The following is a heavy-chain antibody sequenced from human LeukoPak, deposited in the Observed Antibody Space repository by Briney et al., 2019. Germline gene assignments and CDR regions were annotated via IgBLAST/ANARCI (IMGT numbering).Heavy chain of an antibody. CDR3: ARAVSGTPRWFDP. V-gene: IGHV4-30-2*01. CDR2: IYHSGST. CDR1: GGSISSGGYS. J-gene: IGHJ5*02. D-gene: IGHD1-1*01. Sequence: PSQTLSLTCAVSGGSISSGGYSWSWIRQPPGKGLEWIGYIYHSGSTYYNPSLKSRVTISVDRSKNQFSLKLSSVTAADTAVHYCARAVSGTPRWFDPWGQGTLVTVSS.